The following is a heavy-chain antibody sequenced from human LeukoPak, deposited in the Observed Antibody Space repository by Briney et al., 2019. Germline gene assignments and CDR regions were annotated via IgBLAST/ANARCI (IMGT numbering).Heavy chain of an antibody. CDR3: ARSRLATITAGPFDY. CDR1: GYTFTSYD. D-gene: IGHD5-12*01. V-gene: IGHV1-8*01. Sequence: ASVKVSCKASGYTFTSYDINWVRQATGQGLEWMGWMNPNSGNTGYAQKFQGRVTMTTDTPTSTAYMELRSLRSDDTAIYFCARSRLATITAGPFDYWGQGTLVAVSS. CDR2: MNPNSGNT. J-gene: IGHJ4*02.